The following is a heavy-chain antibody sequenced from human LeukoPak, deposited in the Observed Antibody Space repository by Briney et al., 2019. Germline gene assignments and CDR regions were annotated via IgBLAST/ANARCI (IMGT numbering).Heavy chain of an antibody. D-gene: IGHD3-22*01. CDR3: ARGYDSSGPQKNYFDD. V-gene: IGHV1-69*06. CDR2: IIPMYGAA. CDR1: GGTFSSYS. J-gene: IGHJ4*02. Sequence: GASVKLSCTASGGTFSSYSISWVRQAPGQGLEWMGGIIPMYGAADYAQTFQGRVTITADKSTGTAYMELSSLRPDDAAVYYCARGYDSSGPQKNYFDDWGQGTLVTVSS.